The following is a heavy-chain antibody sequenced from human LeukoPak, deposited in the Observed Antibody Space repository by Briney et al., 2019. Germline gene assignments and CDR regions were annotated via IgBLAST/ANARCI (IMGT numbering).Heavy chain of an antibody. Sequence: ASVKVSCKASGYTFTGYYMHWVRQAPGQGLEWMGWISAYNGNTNYAQKLQGRVTMTTDTSTSTAYMELRSLRSDDTAVYYCARRGPNRYCSSTSCYGEDYYYYYYMDVWGKGTTVTVSS. CDR1: GYTFTGYY. CDR2: ISAYNGNT. D-gene: IGHD2-2*01. V-gene: IGHV1-18*04. J-gene: IGHJ6*03. CDR3: ARRGPNRYCSSTSCYGEDYYYYYYMDV.